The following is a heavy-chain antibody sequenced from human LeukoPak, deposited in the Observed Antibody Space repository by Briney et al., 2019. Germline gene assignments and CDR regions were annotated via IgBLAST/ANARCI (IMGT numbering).Heavy chain of an antibody. V-gene: IGHV3-74*01. J-gene: IGHJ4*02. CDR1: GFTFRNYC. CDR2: IKTDGSST. Sequence: PGGSLRLSCAVSGFTFRNYCMNLVRQAPGKGLVWVSRIKTDGSSTRYADSVKGRFTISRDNAKNTLYLQMNSLRAEDTAVYYCARVGSDCDSCGYSFDDWGQGTLVTVSS. CDR3: ARVGSDCDSCGYSFDD. D-gene: IGHD3-22*01.